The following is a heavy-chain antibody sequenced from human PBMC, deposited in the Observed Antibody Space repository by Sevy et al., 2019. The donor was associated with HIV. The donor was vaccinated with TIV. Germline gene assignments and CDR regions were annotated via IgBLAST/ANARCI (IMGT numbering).Heavy chain of an antibody. CDR3: AREIAAAGSY. J-gene: IGHJ4*02. CDR2: IKQDGSVK. V-gene: IGHV3-7*01. D-gene: IGHD6-13*01. Sequence: GGSLGLSCAASGFTFSNYWMNWVRQAPGKGLEWVANIKQDGSVKYYVDSVKGRFTISRDNAKNSLYLQMNSLRAEDTAVYYCAREIAAAGSYWGQGTLVTVSS. CDR1: GFTFSNYW.